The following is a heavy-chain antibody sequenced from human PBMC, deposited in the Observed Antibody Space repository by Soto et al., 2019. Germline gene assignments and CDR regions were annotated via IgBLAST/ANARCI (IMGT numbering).Heavy chain of an antibody. V-gene: IGHV4-39*02. CDR1: GDSITTSVYY. D-gene: IGHD6-19*01. CDR3: SREHIAVTGTASYGMDV. CDR2: IYSSGRS. J-gene: IGHJ6*02. Sequence: PSETLSLTCNVSGDSITTSVYYWDWIRQPPGKGLEWIGSIYSSGRSYYNPSLSSRVTISLDTAKNQIYLKVNSVTAADTAVYYCSREHIAVTGTASYGMDVWGQGTTVTVSS.